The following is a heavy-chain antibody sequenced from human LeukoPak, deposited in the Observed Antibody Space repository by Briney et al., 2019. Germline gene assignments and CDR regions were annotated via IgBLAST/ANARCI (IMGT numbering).Heavy chain of an antibody. CDR1: GFTFSDYA. V-gene: IGHV3-48*01. J-gene: IGHJ4*02. CDR3: AKDLYTTIQGFDY. CDR2: ISRSGSTT. Sequence: GGSLRLSCAASGFTFSDYAMNWVRQTPGKGPEWVSYISRSGSTTSYADSVKGRFTISRDNANNSLYLQMNSLRAEDTAVYYCAKDLYTTIQGFDYWGQGSLVTVSS. D-gene: IGHD5-12*01.